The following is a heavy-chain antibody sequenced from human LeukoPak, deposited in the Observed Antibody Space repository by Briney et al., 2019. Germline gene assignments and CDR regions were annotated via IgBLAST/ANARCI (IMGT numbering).Heavy chain of an antibody. D-gene: IGHD2-2*01. J-gene: IGHJ5*02. CDR3: ARGRKGSTPLNWFDP. CDR1: GESFSRHY. V-gene: IGHV4-34*01. Sequence: SETLSLTCTVYGESFSRHYWNWIRQPPGKGLEWIGEINHSGTTNYNPSLKSRVTISLDPSKNQFSLKLTSVTAADTAVYYCARGRKGSTPLNWFDPWGQGTLVTVSS. CDR2: INHSGTT.